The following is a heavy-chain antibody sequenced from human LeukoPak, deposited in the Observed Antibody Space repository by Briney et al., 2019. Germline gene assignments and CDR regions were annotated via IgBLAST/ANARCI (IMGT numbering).Heavy chain of an antibody. J-gene: IGHJ4*02. CDR3: ARGRYCSSTSCYALFRGNWAGPVPSKYYFDY. CDR1: GGSFSGYY. Sequence: PSETLSLTCAVYGGSFSGYYWSWICQPPGKGLEWIGEINHSGSTNYNPSLKSRVTISVDTSKNQFSLKLSSVTAADPAVYYCARGRYCSSTSCYALFRGNWAGPVPSKYYFDYWGQGTLVTVSS. CDR2: INHSGST. V-gene: IGHV4-34*01. D-gene: IGHD2-2*01.